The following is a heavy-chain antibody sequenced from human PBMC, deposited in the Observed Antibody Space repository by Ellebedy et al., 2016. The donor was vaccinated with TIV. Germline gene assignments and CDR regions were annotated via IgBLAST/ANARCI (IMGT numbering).Heavy chain of an antibody. CDR3: ARDPSGYNNRWHSLQY. J-gene: IGHJ1*01. Sequence: PGGSLRLSCAASGFTFSSYSMNWVRQAPGKGLEWVSYISGSSGAIQYADSVKGRFTISRDNAKSSLYLQMNSLTDEDTAVYYCARDPSGYNNRWHSLQYWGQGSLVTVSS. D-gene: IGHD5-24*01. CDR2: ISGSSGAI. V-gene: IGHV3-48*02. CDR1: GFTFSSYS.